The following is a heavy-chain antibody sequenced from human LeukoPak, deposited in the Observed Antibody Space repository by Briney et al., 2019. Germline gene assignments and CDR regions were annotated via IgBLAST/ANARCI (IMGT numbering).Heavy chain of an antibody. Sequence: GGSLRLSCAAPGFTFSSYSMNWVRQAPGKGLXXXXXXXXXXXXIYYADSVKGRFTISRDNAKNSLYLQMNSLRAEDTAVYYCARGARAYCGGDCYSEPAYDYWGQGTLVTVSS. CDR3: ARGARAYCGGDCYSEPAYDY. CDR2: XXXXXXXI. D-gene: IGHD2-21*02. V-gene: IGHV3-21*01. J-gene: IGHJ4*02. CDR1: GFTFSSYS.